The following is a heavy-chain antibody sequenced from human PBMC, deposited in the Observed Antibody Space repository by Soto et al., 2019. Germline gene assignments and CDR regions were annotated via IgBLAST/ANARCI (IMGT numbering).Heavy chain of an antibody. CDR1: GGSFSSFG. CDR2: LIPVFGRP. V-gene: IGHV1-69*13. Sequence: SVKVSCKASGGSFSSFGISWVRQAPGQGLEWMGGLIPVFGRPNYAQRFRGRLTINADESTNTVYLELIDLRSEDTAVYYCAREGSGYNFWGQGTQVTVSS. J-gene: IGHJ1*01. CDR3: AREGSGYNF. D-gene: IGHD5-12*01.